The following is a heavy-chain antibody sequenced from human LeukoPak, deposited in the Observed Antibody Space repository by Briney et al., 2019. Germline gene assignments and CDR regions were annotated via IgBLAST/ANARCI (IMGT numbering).Heavy chain of an antibody. D-gene: IGHD5-18*01. Sequence: GGSLRLPCAASGFIFSNYGMHWVRQAPGKGLEWVAFIPYDGSNKYYVDSVKGRFTISRDNSKNTLYLQMNSLRADDTAVYYCIYGYTLDFWGQGTLVTVSS. CDR2: IPYDGSNK. CDR1: GFIFSNYG. V-gene: IGHV3-30*02. J-gene: IGHJ4*02. CDR3: IYGYTLDF.